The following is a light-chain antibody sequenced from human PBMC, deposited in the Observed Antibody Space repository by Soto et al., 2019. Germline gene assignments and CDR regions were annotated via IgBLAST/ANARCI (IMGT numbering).Light chain of an antibody. Sequence: IPMTQSPSTLSGSVGDRVTITCRASQTISSWLAWYQQKPGKAPKLLIYKASTLKSGVPSRFSGSGSGTDFTLTISSLQPEDFATYYCQQSYSTPPTFGGGTKVDIK. CDR2: KAS. J-gene: IGKJ4*01. CDR1: QTISSW. V-gene: IGKV1-5*03. CDR3: QQSYSTPPT.